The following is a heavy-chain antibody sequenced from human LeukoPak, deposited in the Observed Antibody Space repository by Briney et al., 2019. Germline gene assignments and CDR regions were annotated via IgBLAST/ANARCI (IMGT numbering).Heavy chain of an antibody. V-gene: IGHV3-48*01. CDR2: ISSSSSSI. D-gene: IGHD3-22*01. CDR1: GFTFSIYN. CDR3: ANAYYDSSGYYRSPPFDY. J-gene: IGHJ4*02. Sequence: GGSLRLSCTASGFTFSIYNMNWVRQAPGKGLEWVSYISSSSSSIYYAASVKGRFTISRDNSKNTLYLQMNSLRAEDTAVYYCANAYYDSSGYYRSPPFDYWGQGTLVTVSS.